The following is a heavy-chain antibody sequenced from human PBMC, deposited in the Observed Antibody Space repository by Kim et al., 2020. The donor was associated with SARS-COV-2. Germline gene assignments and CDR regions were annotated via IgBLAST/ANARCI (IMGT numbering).Heavy chain of an antibody. J-gene: IGHJ4*02. CDR2: IDWDDDK. D-gene: IGHD1-26*01. V-gene: IGHV2-70*11. CDR3: ARMMGSYSEYNLPFDH. Sequence: SGPTLVNPTQTLTLTCTFSGFSLSTSGMCVSWIRQPPGKALEWLARIDWDDDKYYSTSLRTRLAISKDTSKNQVVLTVTNMDPVDTATYYCARMMGSYSEYNLPFDHWGQGTLVTVSS. CDR1: GFSLSTSGMC.